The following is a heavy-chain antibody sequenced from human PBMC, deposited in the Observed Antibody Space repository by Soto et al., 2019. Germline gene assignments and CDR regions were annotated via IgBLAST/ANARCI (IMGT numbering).Heavy chain of an antibody. Sequence: HPGGSLRLSCAASGFTFSTYGMHWVRQAPGKGLEWVALISYDGSNKYYADSVKGRFTISRDNSKNTLYLQMNSLRAEDTAVYYCAKDFTPMGPGAHYYYYGMDVWGQGTTVTVSS. CDR3: AKDFTPMGPGAHYYYYGMDV. V-gene: IGHV3-30*18. D-gene: IGHD5-18*01. CDR2: ISYDGSNK. CDR1: GFTFSTYG. J-gene: IGHJ6*02.